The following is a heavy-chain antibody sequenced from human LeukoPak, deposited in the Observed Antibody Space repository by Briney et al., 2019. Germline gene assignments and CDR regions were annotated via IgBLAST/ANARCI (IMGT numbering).Heavy chain of an antibody. CDR3: ARLTRRMHYYYDSSGYYYYFDY. CDR2: IYYSGST. V-gene: IGHV4-39*01. Sequence: PSETLSLTCTVSGGSISSSSYYWGWIRQPPGKGLEWIGSIYYSGSTYYNPSLKSLVTISVDTSKNQFSLKLSSVTAADTAVYYCARLTRRMHYYYDSSGYYYYFDYWGQGTLVTVSS. CDR1: GGSISSSSYY. D-gene: IGHD3-22*01. J-gene: IGHJ4*02.